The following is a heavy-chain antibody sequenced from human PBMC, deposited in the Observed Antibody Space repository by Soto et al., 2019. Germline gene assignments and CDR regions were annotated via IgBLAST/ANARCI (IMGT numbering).Heavy chain of an antibody. Sequence: QVQLVQSGAEVKKPGASVKVSCKASGYTFTSYGISWVRQAPGQGLEWMGWISAYNGNTNYAQKLQGTVTMTTDTXXSXXXXXXXXXXXXDTAVYYCARDSPPPREWGQGTLVTVSS. J-gene: IGHJ4*02. CDR3: ARDSPPPRE. CDR2: ISAYNGNT. V-gene: IGHV1-18*01. CDR1: GYTFTSYG.